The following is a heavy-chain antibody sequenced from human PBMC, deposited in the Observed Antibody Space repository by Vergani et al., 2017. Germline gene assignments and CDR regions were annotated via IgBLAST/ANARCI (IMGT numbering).Heavy chain of an antibody. Sequence: QLQLQESGSGLVKPSQTLSLTCAVSGGSISSGGYSWSWIRQPPGKGLEWIGSIYYSGSTYYNPSLKSRVTISVDTSKNQFSLKLSSVTAADTAVYYCARWIAAAGIYFDYWGQGTLVTVSS. CDR2: IYYSGST. CDR3: ARWIAAAGIYFDY. J-gene: IGHJ4*02. D-gene: IGHD6-13*01. V-gene: IGHV4-30-2*03. CDR1: GGSISSGGYS.